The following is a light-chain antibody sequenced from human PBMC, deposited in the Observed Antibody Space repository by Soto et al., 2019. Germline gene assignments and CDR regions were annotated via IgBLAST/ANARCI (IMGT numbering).Light chain of an antibody. Sequence: DIQLTQSPSFLSASVGDRVTITCRASQGISTYLAWYQQKLGKAPKVLIYDASSLQIGVRSRFSGSGSGTDFTLTVRSLQPEDFATYYCQQTYSALLTFGAGTKVDIK. CDR3: QQTYSALLT. V-gene: IGKV1-39*01. CDR1: QGISTY. CDR2: DAS. J-gene: IGKJ3*01.